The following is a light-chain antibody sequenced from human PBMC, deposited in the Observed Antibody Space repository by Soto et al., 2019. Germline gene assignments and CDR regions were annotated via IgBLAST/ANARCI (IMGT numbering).Light chain of an antibody. CDR3: QQYYSLYT. CDR1: QSVLQSSNNKNY. V-gene: IGKV4-1*01. Sequence: DIVMTQSPDSLAVSLGERATINCKSSQSVLQSSNNKNYLAWYQQKPGQPPKLLIYWASTRESGVPDRFSGSGSGIHFTLTISSLQAEDVADYYCQQYYSLYTFGQGTKLEIK. J-gene: IGKJ2*01. CDR2: WAS.